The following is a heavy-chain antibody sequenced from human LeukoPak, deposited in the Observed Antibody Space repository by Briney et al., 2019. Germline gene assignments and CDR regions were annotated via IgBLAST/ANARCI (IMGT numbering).Heavy chain of an antibody. D-gene: IGHD6-19*01. CDR1: GGSIRDFY. J-gene: IGHJ6*03. CDR2: IDNSGST. V-gene: IGHV4-59*01. CDR3: ASLAVPFGWYGGSYYWYMDV. Sequence: PSETLSLTCTVSGGSIRDFYWSWIRQSADRRLDFIGYIDNSGSTKYNPSLKSRVTISVDTSKNQFSLDLNSVTAADTAVYYCASLAVPFGWYGGSYYWYMDVWGKGTTVTVSS.